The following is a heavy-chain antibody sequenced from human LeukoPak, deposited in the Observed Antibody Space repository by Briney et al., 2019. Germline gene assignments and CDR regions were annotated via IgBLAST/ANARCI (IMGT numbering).Heavy chain of an antibody. Sequence: GGSLRLSCTASKFTFSSYGMHWVRQAPGKGLEWVAVIWYDGSNKYYADSVKGRFTISRDNSKNTLYLQMNSLRAEDTAVYYCARDHSSGWPTYYYYGMDVWGQGTTVTVSS. J-gene: IGHJ6*02. V-gene: IGHV3-33*08. D-gene: IGHD6-19*01. CDR1: KFTFSSYG. CDR3: ARDHSSGWPTYYYYGMDV. CDR2: IWYDGSNK.